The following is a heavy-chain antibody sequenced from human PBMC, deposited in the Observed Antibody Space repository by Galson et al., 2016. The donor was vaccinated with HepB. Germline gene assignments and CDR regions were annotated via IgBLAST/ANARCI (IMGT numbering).Heavy chain of an antibody. CDR1: GGSISSDAW. J-gene: IGHJ4*02. V-gene: IGHV4-4*02. D-gene: IGHD6-19*01. CDR3: ATAPGITVAGIYFFDY. CDR2: IYYTGST. Sequence: SETLSLTCAVSGGSISSDAWWSWVRQPPGKGLEWIGEIYYTGSTNYNPSLKSRVTISVDKSKNQVSLSLTSVTAADTAVYYCATAPGITVAGIYFFDYWGQGILVTVSS.